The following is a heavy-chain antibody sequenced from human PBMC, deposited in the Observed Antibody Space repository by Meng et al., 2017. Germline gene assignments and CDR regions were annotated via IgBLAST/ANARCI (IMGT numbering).Heavy chain of an antibody. CDR1: GGSISSGGYY. CDR2: IYYSGST. D-gene: IGHD6-19*01. J-gene: IGHJ5*02. Sequence: SETLSLTCTVSGGSISSGGYYWSWIRQHPGKGLERIGYIYYSGSTYYNPSLKSRVTISVDTSKNQFSLKLSSVTAADTAVYYCARDPRGYSSGWYAWFDPWGQGTLVTVSS. V-gene: IGHV4-31*03. CDR3: ARDPRGYSSGWYAWFDP.